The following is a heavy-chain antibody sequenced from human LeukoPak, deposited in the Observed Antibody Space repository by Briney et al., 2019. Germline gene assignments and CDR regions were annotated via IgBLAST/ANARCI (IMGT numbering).Heavy chain of an antibody. D-gene: IGHD2-2*02. CDR3: ARGYCSSTSCYRDWFDP. V-gene: IGHV5-51*07. CDR1: GYSFTSYW. J-gene: IGHJ5*02. CDR2: IYPGDSDT. Sequence: GESLKISCKGSGYSFTSYWIGWVHQMPGKGLEWMGIIYPGDSDTRYSPSFQGQVTISADKSISTAYLQWSSLKASDTAMYYCARGYCSSTSCYRDWFDPWGQGTLVTVSS.